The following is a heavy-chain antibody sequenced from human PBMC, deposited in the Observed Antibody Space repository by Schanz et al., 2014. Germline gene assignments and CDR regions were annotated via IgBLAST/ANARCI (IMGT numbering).Heavy chain of an antibody. CDR3: TTFNNRDALYI. CDR1: GFIFSDYY. Sequence: EVQLVESGGGLVQPGGSLRLSCAVSGFIFSDYYIDWVRQAPGKGLEWVGRIENNANGATTDYAAPVKGRFTVSRDDSRNTLYLQMNTLRTDDTALYYCTTFNNRDALYIWGQGTMVSVSS. V-gene: IGHV3-15*04. D-gene: IGHD1-20*01. J-gene: IGHJ3*02. CDR2: IENNANGATT.